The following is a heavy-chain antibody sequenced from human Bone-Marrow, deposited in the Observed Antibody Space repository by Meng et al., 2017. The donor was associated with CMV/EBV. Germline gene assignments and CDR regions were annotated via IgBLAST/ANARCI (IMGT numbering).Heavy chain of an antibody. V-gene: IGHV1-2*02. CDR2: INPNSGGT. CDR3: ASEIGIAAHRPVEWLVLQNYYYGMDV. CDR1: GYTFTGYY. J-gene: IGHJ6*02. Sequence: ASVKVSCKASGYTFTGYYMHWVRQAPGQGLEWMGWINPNSGGTNYAQKFQGRVTMTRDTSISTAYMELTRLRSDDTAVYYCASEIGIAAHRPVEWLVLQNYYYGMDVWGQGTTVTVSS. D-gene: IGHD6-19*01.